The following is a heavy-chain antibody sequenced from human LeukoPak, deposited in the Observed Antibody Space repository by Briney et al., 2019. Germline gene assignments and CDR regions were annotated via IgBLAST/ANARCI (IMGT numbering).Heavy chain of an antibody. CDR3: ARVRGFWSGYYYYYMDV. Sequence: GGSLRLSCAASGFTFSSYAMHWVRQAPGKGLEWVAVISYDGSNIYHADSVKGRFTISRDNSKNTLYLQMNSLRAEDTAVYYCARVRGFWSGYYYYYMDVWGKGTTVTVSS. CDR2: ISYDGSNI. J-gene: IGHJ6*03. CDR1: GFTFSSYA. D-gene: IGHD3-3*01. V-gene: IGHV3-30*01.